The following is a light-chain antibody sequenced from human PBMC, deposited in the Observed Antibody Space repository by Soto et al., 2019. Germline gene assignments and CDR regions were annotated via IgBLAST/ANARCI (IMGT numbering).Light chain of an antibody. J-gene: IGKJ5*01. CDR2: DVS. V-gene: IGKV3-11*01. Sequence: EIVLTQSPVTLSLSPGERSTLSCRASQSVSNSLAWYQQKPGQPPRLLIYDVSNRATGIPARFSGSGSGTDFTLTITSLEPEDFAVYFCHQRYNWPRVTFGQGTRLEIK. CDR3: HQRYNWPRVT. CDR1: QSVSNS.